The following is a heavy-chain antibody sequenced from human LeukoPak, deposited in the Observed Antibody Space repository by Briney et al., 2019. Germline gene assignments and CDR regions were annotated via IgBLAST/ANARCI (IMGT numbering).Heavy chain of an antibody. CDR1: GGTFSSYA. Sequence: GASVKVSCKASGGTFSSYAISWVRQAPGQGLEWMGWISAYNGNTNYAQKLQGRVTMTTDTSTSTAYMELRSLRSDDTAVYYCARDSGIAAAGTTYSYYYYYGMDVWGQGTTVTVSS. J-gene: IGHJ6*02. CDR2: ISAYNGNT. V-gene: IGHV1-18*01. CDR3: ARDSGIAAAGTTYSYYYYYGMDV. D-gene: IGHD6-13*01.